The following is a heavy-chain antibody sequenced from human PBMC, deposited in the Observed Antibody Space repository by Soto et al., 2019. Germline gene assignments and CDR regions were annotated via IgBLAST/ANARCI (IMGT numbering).Heavy chain of an antibody. CDR1: GFSLRTTGLG. V-gene: IGHV2-5*01. Sequence: QITLKESGPTLGEPTQTLTLTCTYSGFSLRTTGLGVGWIRQPPGKALEWLGIIYWNDDKGYSPSLKNRFTLTSDISKSQVVLTMTNMDPVDTATYYCAHTWGLPFDYWGQGTLVIVSS. CDR2: IYWNDDK. J-gene: IGHJ4*02. CDR3: AHTWGLPFDY. D-gene: IGHD3-16*01.